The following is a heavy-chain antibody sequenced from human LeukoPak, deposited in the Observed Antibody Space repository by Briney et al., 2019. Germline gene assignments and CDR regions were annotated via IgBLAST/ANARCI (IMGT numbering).Heavy chain of an antibody. CDR3: ARLYSSSWTDY. Sequence: GGSLRLPCAASGFTFSSYSMNWVRQAPGKGLEWVSSISYTGNYIYYADSVKGRFTISRDNAKNSLYLQVNSLRADDTAVYYCARLYSSSWTDYWGQGTLVTVSS. CDR2: ISYTGNYI. J-gene: IGHJ4*02. CDR1: GFTFSSYS. D-gene: IGHD6-13*01. V-gene: IGHV3-21*01.